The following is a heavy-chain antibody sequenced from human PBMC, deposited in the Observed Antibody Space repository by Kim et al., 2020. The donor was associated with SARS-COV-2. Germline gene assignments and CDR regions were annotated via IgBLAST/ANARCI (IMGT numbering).Heavy chain of an antibody. CDR2: ISGTGTDT. D-gene: IGHD3-10*01. CDR1: GFMFNNNA. Sequence: GGSLRLSCAVSGFMFNNNAMNWVRQAPGKGLEWVSAISGTGTDTYYADSVKGRLTISRDTSRNTLYLQMNSLIAEDTAVYYCAKDVGNYSGMDVWGQGATATVSS. V-gene: IGHV3-23*01. CDR3: AKDVGNYSGMDV. J-gene: IGHJ6*02.